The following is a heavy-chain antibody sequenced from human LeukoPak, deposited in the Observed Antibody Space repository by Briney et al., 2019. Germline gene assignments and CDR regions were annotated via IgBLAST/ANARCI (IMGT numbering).Heavy chain of an antibody. J-gene: IGHJ4*02. Sequence: SVKVSCKASGGTFSSYAISWVRQAPGQGLEWMGGIIPIFGTANYAQKFQGRVTITTDESTSTAYMELSSLRSEDTAVYYCARHGMATINRHYYFDYWGQGTLVTVPS. CDR1: GGTFSSYA. V-gene: IGHV1-69*05. D-gene: IGHD5-24*01. CDR3: ARHGMATINRHYYFDY. CDR2: IIPIFGTA.